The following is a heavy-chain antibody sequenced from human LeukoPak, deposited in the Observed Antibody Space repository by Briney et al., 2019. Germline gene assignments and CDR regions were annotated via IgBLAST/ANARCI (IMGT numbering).Heavy chain of an antibody. D-gene: IGHD4/OR15-4a*01. CDR1: GFTFSNYW. Sequence: GGSLTLSCAASGFTFSNYWMSWVRQAPGKGLEWVANIKQDGSEKYYVDSVKGRFTISRDNSKNTLYLQMNSLRAEDTAVYYCARRAGAYSHPYDYWGQGTLVTVSS. CDR2: IKQDGSEK. V-gene: IGHV3-7*03. CDR3: ARRAGAYSHPYDY. J-gene: IGHJ4*02.